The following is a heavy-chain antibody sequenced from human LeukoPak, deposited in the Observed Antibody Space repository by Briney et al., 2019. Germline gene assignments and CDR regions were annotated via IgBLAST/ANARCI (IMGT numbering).Heavy chain of an antibody. V-gene: IGHV4-30-4*01. Sequence: SETLSLTCTVSGGSISSGDYYWSWIRQPPGKGLEWIGYIYYSGNTYYNPSLNSRVTISLDTSKDQFSLKLTSVTAADTAVYYCATRGTHYYDSSVTLDYWGQGTLVTVSS. CDR2: IYYSGNT. CDR3: ATRGTHYYDSSVTLDY. J-gene: IGHJ4*02. D-gene: IGHD3-22*01. CDR1: GGSISSGDYY.